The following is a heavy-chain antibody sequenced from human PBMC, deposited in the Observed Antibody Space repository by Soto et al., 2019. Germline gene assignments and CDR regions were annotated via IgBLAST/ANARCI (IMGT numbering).Heavy chain of an antibody. Sequence: PSDTLSLTCTVSGRSISSYYWSWIRQSPGKGLEWIGYMYYSGSTNYNPSLKSRVTISIDTSRNQFSLKLSSVTAADTAVYYCARGTFGVVKDWGQGTLVTVSS. CDR1: GRSISSYY. V-gene: IGHV4-59*07. CDR3: ARGTFGVVKD. D-gene: IGHD3-3*01. CDR2: MYYSGST. J-gene: IGHJ4*02.